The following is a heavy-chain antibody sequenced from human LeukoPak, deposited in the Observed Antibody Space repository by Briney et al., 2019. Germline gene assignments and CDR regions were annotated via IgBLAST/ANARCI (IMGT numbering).Heavy chain of an antibody. V-gene: IGHV4-59*01. Sequence: SETLSLTCTVSGGSISSYHWSWIRQPPGKGLEWIGNIYYSGSTNYNPPPKSRVTISLDTSKDQFSLKLSSVTAADTAVYYCARDEVRFPRVFQHWGQGTLVTVSS. CDR3: ARDEVRFPRVFQH. J-gene: IGHJ1*01. CDR2: IYYSGST. D-gene: IGHD3-10*01. CDR1: GGSISSYH.